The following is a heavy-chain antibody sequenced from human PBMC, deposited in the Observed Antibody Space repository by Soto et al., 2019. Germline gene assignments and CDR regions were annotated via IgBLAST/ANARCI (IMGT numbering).Heavy chain of an antibody. V-gene: IGHV1-69*13. J-gene: IGHJ5*02. CDR2: IIPIFGTA. CDR3: ARSHSSSHNWFDP. D-gene: IGHD6-13*01. Sequence: SAKLSSKASGGTYSCNASRWVRQATGQGLEWMGGIIPIFGTANYAQKFQGRVTITADESTSTAYMELSSLRSEDTAVYYCARSHSSSHNWFDPWGQGTLVTVPQ. CDR1: GGTYSCNA.